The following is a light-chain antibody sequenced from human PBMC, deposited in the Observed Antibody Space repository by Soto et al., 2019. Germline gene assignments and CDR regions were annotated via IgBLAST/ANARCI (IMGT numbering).Light chain of an antibody. V-gene: IGLV1-44*01. Sequence: QSVLAQPPSAPGTPGQTATISCSGTSSNIGSNAVNWYQQLPGTAPKLLIYSNNQRPSGVPDRFSGSKYGTSASLAITGLQAEDEADYYCQSYDSSLNGYVFGTGTKVTVL. J-gene: IGLJ1*01. CDR2: SNN. CDR3: QSYDSSLNGYV. CDR1: SSNIGSNA.